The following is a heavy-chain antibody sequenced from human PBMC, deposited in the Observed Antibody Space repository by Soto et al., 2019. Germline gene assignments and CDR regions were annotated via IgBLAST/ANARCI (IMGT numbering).Heavy chain of an antibody. D-gene: IGHD6-19*01. J-gene: IGHJ5*02. CDR2: IIPFFGTK. CDR3: ANYSGNSWLGP. V-gene: IGHV1-69*01. CDR1: GGAFGSYS. Sequence: QVHLVQSGAEVKKPGSSVKVSCKASGGAFGSYSISWVRQSPGQGLEWMGGIIPFFGTKYYAQKFRGRVTIPAGESTSTVYMELNGLRSDDTAIYYCANYSGNSWLGPWGQGTLVTVSS.